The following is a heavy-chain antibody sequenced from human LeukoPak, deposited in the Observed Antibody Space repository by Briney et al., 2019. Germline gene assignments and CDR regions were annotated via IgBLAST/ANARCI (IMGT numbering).Heavy chain of an antibody. CDR1: GYSISSGYY. CDR2: IYHSGST. CDR3: ASGLWFGEKGFDP. Sequence: SETLSLTCAVSGYSISSGYYWGWIRQPPGKGLEWIGSIYHSGSTYYNPSLKSRVTISVDTSKNQFSLKLSSVTAADTAVYYCASGLWFGEKGFDPWGQGTLVTVSP. J-gene: IGHJ5*02. D-gene: IGHD3-10*01. V-gene: IGHV4-38-2*01.